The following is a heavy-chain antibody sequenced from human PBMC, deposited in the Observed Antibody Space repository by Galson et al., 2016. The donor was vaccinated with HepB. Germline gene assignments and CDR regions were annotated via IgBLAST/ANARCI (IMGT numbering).Heavy chain of an antibody. CDR3: ARSFWNGYYHSYYNGMDV. Sequence: SETLSLTCTVSGDSVSSDTYFWSWIRQPPGKGLEWIGNIHNSGSSNYNPSLQSRVTMSVDTSKNQFSLRLSSVTAADTAVYYCARSFWNGYYHSYYNGMDVWGQGTTVTVSS. CDR1: GDSVSSDTYF. V-gene: IGHV4-61*01. D-gene: IGHD3-3*01. CDR2: IHNSGSS. J-gene: IGHJ6*02.